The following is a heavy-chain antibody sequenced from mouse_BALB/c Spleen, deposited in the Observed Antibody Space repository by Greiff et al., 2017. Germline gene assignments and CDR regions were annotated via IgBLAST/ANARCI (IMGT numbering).Heavy chain of an antibody. D-gene: IGHD3-3*01. CDR3: ARGGPLAWFAY. J-gene: IGHJ3*01. V-gene: IGHV1-87*01. Sequence: QVQLKESGAELARPGASVKLSCKASGYTFTSYWMQWVKQRPGQCLEWIGAIYPGDGDTRYTQKFKGKATLTADKSSSTAYMQLSSLASEDSAVYYCARGGPLAWFAYWGQGTLVTVSA. CDR2: IYPGDGDT. CDR1: GYTFTSYW.